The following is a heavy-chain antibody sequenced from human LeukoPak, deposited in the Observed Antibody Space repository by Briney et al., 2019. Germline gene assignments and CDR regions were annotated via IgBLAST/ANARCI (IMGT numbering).Heavy chain of an antibody. CDR1: GFTVSSNY. CDR3: AKDPPTVMANAFHI. V-gene: IGHV3-53*01. J-gene: IGHJ3*02. CDR2: IYSGGST. Sequence: GGSLRLSCAASGFTVSSNYMSWVRQAPGKGLERVSLIYSGGSTYYADSVKGRFTISRDNSKNTLYLQMNSLGAEDTAVYYCAKDPPTVMANAFHIWGQGTMVTVSS. D-gene: IGHD5-18*01.